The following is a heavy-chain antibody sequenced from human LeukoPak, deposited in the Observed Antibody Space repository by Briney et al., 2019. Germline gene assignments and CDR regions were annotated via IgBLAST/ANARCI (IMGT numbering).Heavy chain of an antibody. CDR2: ISYDGSNK. D-gene: IGHD2-2*01. Sequence: SCKASGGTFSSYAMHWVRQAPGKGLEWVAVISYDGSNKYYADSVKGRFTISRDNSKNTLYLQMNSLRAEDTAVYYCARVFIDAPQSNWGQGTLVTVSS. CDR3: ARVFIDAPQSN. CDR1: GGTFSSYA. J-gene: IGHJ4*02. V-gene: IGHV3-30-3*01.